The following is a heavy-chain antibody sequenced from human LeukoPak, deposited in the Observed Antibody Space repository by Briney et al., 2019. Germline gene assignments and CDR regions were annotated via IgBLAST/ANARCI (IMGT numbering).Heavy chain of an antibody. CDR3: TRGGGSFCDFDY. Sequence: GGSLRLSCVASGFSFRNYAIHWVRQPPGKGLEYVSVINNDGGITYYADSVKGRFTISRDNSKNTVYLQMGSLRGEDMDVYYCTRGGGSFCDFDYWGQGALVTVSS. CDR2: INNDGGIT. D-gene: IGHD1-26*01. CDR1: GFSFRNYA. V-gene: IGHV3-64*02. J-gene: IGHJ4*02.